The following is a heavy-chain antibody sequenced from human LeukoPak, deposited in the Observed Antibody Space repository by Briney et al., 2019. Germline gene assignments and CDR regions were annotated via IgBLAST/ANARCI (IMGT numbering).Heavy chain of an antibody. CDR1: GFAFHTYG. CDR3: ARGDPVGATQPFDH. D-gene: IGHD1-26*01. CDR2: ISYDGTND. J-gene: IGHJ4*02. V-gene: IGHV3-30*19. Sequence: GGSLRLSCAASGFAFHTYGMHWVRQAPGKGLEWVAVISYDGTNDYYAGSVKGRFTISRDNSKNTLYQQMNSLRIEDTAVYYCARGDPVGATQPFDHWGQGTQVTVSS.